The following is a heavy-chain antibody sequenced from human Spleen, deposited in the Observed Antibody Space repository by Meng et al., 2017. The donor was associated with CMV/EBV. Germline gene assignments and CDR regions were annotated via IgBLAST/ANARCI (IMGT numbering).Heavy chain of an antibody. D-gene: IGHD3-10*01. V-gene: IGHV1-2*02. Sequence: ASVKVSCKASGYPFTGYYIHWVRQAPGQGLEWMGWINPSSGDTNSAQKFQGRVTMTRDTSISTAYMELTRLTSDDTAVYYCARDLRGLLDYFDYWGLGTLVTGS. J-gene: IGHJ4*02. CDR1: GYPFTGYY. CDR2: INPSSGDT. CDR3: ARDLRGLLDYFDY.